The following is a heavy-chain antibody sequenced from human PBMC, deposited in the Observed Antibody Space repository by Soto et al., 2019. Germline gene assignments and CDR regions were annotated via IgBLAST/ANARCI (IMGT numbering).Heavy chain of an antibody. CDR2: ISAYNGNT. V-gene: IGHV1-18*01. CDR1: GYTFTSYG. Sequence: QVQLVQSGAEVKKPGASVKVSCKASGYTFTSYGISWVRQAPGQGLEWMGWISAYNGNTNYAQKLQGRVTMTTDTSTSTAYMELRSLRSDDTAVYYCARDPDYCGNLWGGPGMSYWGQGTLVTVSS. CDR3: ARDPDYCGNLWGGPGMSY. J-gene: IGHJ4*02. D-gene: IGHD4-17*01.